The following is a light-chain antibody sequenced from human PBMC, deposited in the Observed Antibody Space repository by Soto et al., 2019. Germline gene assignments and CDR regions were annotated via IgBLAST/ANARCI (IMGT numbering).Light chain of an antibody. CDR3: QQRYNWPSIT. J-gene: IGKJ5*01. CDR2: DAS. V-gene: IGKV3-11*01. CDR1: QSVSSS. Sequence: DIALTQSPSTLSSSPGDRATITCRASQSVSSSLPWYQQKPGQAPKLLIYDASNRATGIPARFSGSGSGTDFSLTISSLEPEDFAVYYCQQRYNWPSITFGQGTRLEIK.